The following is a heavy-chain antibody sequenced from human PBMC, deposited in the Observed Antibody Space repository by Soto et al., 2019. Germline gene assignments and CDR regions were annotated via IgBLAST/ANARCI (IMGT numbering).Heavy chain of an antibody. V-gene: IGHV1-3*01. D-gene: IGHD3-22*01. Sequence: ASVKVSCKASGGTFSSDAISWVRQAPGQRLEWMGWINASNGNTNYSQKFQGRVTITRDTSASTAYMGLSSLRSEDTAVYYCSRDLDYDSSGYFPLYYFDYWGQGTLVTVSS. CDR3: SRDLDYDSSGYFPLYYFDY. CDR2: INASNGNT. CDR1: GGTFSSDA. J-gene: IGHJ4*02.